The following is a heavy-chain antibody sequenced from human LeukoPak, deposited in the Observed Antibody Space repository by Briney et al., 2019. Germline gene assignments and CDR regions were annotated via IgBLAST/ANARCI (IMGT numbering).Heavy chain of an antibody. V-gene: IGHV3-7*01. CDR2: IRQDGSEK. CDR1: GFTFSDYW. J-gene: IGHJ4*02. Sequence: GGSLRLSCAASGFTFSDYWMTWVCQAPGKGLEWVANIRQDGSEKYHVDSVKGRFTISRDNAKNSVYLQMNSLRAEDTAVYYCARISCSRSSCYGVYDYWGQGSLVTVSS. D-gene: IGHD2-15*01. CDR3: ARISCSRSSCYGVYDY.